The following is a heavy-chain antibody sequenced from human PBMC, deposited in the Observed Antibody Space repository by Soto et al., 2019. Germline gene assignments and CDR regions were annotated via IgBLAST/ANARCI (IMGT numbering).Heavy chain of an antibody. Sequence: PSETLSLTCAVYGGSFSGYYRSWIRQPPGKGLEWIGEINHSGSTNYNPSLKSRVTISVDTSKNQFSLKLSSVTAADTAVYYCARLRYYDFWSGYYYGMDVWGQGTTVTVSS. CDR3: ARLRYYDFWSGYYYGMDV. D-gene: IGHD3-3*01. CDR2: INHSGST. V-gene: IGHV4-34*01. J-gene: IGHJ6*02. CDR1: GGSFSGYY.